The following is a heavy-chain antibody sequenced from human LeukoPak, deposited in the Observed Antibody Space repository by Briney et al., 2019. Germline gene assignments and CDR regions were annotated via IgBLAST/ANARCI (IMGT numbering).Heavy chain of an antibody. CDR2: IYYSGSI. CDR1: GGPNSIYY. CDR3: ARLGDYDSSGYADY. Sequence: PSHTLSLTRAFSGGPNSIYYWSWTREPPTKGLVWSGYIYYSGSINYKPSLKSRVTISVDTSKNQFSLELSSVTAADTAVYYCARLGDYDSSGYADYWGQGTLVTVSS. V-gene: IGHV4-59*07. J-gene: IGHJ4*02. D-gene: IGHD3-22*01.